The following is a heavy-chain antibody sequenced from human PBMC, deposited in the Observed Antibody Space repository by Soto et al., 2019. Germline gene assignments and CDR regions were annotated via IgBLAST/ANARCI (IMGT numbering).Heavy chain of an antibody. J-gene: IGHJ4*02. V-gene: IGHV4-39*07. CDR2: IYYSGYT. CDR1: GGSINSNNYY. CDR3: ARSGYYYGSGTYLSYFDY. D-gene: IGHD3-10*01. Sequence: PSETLSLTCSVSGGSINSNNYYWGWIRQPPGKGLEWIGSIYYSGYTYYNPSLKSRVTISVDTSKNQFSLKLSSVTAADTAVYYCARSGYYYGSGTYLSYFDYWGQGTLVTVSS.